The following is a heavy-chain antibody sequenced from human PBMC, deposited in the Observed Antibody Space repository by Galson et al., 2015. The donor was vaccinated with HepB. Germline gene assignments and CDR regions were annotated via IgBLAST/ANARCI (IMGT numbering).Heavy chain of an antibody. J-gene: IGHJ2*01. CDR3: ADVGIAAAADWYFDL. CDR1: GFTFTSSA. V-gene: IGHV1-58*02. CDR2: IVVGSGNT. D-gene: IGHD6-13*01. Sequence: SVKVSCKASGFTFTSSAMQWVRQARGQRLEWIGWIVVGSGNTNYAQKFQERVTITRDMSTSTAYMELSSLRSEDTAVYYCADVGIAAAADWYFDLWGRGTLVTVSS.